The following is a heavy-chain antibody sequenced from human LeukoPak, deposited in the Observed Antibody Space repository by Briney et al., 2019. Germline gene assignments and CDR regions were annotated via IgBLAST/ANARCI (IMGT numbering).Heavy chain of an antibody. Sequence: GGSLRLSCAASGFNFSGSWMDWVRQAPGKGLEWVANINQDGSETYYVDSAKGRFTISRDNAKNSLYLQMDSLRVEDTAMYYCTKALDFWGQGTLVTVSS. CDR1: GFNFSGSW. CDR3: TKALDF. CDR2: INQDGSET. J-gene: IGHJ4*02. V-gene: IGHV3-7*01.